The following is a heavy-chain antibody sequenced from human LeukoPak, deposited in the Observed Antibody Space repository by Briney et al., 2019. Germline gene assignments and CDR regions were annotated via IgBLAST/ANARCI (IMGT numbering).Heavy chain of an antibody. CDR2: ISSSSSYI. CDR1: GFTFSSHS. D-gene: IGHD6-13*01. Sequence: GGSLRLSCAASGFTFSSHSMNWVRQAPGKGLEWVSSISSSSSYIYYADSVKGRFTISRDNAKNSLYLQMNSLRAEDTAVYYCARGLVNSSWFFDYWGQGTLVTVSS. CDR3: ARGLVNSSWFFDY. V-gene: IGHV3-21*01. J-gene: IGHJ4*02.